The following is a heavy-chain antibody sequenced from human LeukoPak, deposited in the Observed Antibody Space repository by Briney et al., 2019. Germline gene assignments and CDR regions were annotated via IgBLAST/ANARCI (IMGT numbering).Heavy chain of an antibody. Sequence: ASVKVSCKASGCTFTNFGMSWVRQAPGQGLEWMGWISAYNGKTDYTQKLQGRVNMTTDTSTNTAYMELRSLRSDDTAVYFCARAPGHCSGGICPSYYYHMDVWGKGTSVTVSS. D-gene: IGHD2-15*01. CDR2: ISAYNGKT. J-gene: IGHJ6*03. CDR3: ARAPGHCSGGICPSYYYHMDV. CDR1: GCTFTNFG. V-gene: IGHV1-18*01.